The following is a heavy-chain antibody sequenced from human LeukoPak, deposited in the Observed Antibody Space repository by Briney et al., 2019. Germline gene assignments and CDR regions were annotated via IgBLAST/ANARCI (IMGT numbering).Heavy chain of an antibody. CDR1: GYTFTSYD. D-gene: IGHD4-23*01. CDR2: MNPNSGNT. V-gene: IGHV1-8*01. CDR3: ARDPMDYGGSN. J-gene: IGHJ4*02. Sequence: GASVKVSCKASGYTFTSYDINWVRQATGQGLEWMGWMNPNSGNTGYAQKFQGRVTITADESTSTAYMELSSLRSEDTAVYYCARDPMDYGGSNWGQGTLVTVSS.